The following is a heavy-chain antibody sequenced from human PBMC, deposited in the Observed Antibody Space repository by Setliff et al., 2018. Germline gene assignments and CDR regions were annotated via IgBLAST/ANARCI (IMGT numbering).Heavy chain of an antibody. D-gene: IGHD5-18*01. V-gene: IGHV4-59*08. CDR1: GGSFSGYY. CDR3: ASLSPLRGYSYGIDY. CDR2: IYYSGST. J-gene: IGHJ4*02. Sequence: SETLSLTCAVYGGSFSGYYWGWIRQPPGKGLEWIGYIYYSGSTYYNPSLKSRVTISVDTSKNQFSLKLSSVTAADTAVYYCASLSPLRGYSYGIDYWGQGTLVTVSS.